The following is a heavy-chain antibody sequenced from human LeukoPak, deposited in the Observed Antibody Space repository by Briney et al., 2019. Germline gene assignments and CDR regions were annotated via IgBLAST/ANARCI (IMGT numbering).Heavy chain of an antibody. CDR2: IQAKAYGGAT. CDR3: TRAPHPRCSSSGCYLDY. CDR1: GFTFRDFW. D-gene: IGHD2-2*01. J-gene: IGHJ4*02. V-gene: IGHV3-49*04. Sequence: GGSLRLSCAASGFTFRDFWMSWVRQAPGKGLEWVGFIQAKAYGGATKYAASVNGRFSISRDDSQSIANLQMNDLKTEDTAVYYCTRAPHPRCSSSGCYLDYWGQGTLVTVSS.